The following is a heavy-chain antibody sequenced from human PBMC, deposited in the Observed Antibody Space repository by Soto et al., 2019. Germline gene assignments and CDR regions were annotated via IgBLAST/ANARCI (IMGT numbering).Heavy chain of an antibody. CDR1: GGSISSYY. Sequence: QVQLQESGPGLVKPSETLSLTCTVSGGSISSYYWSWIRQPPGKGLEWIGYIYYSGSTNYNPSLKSRVTISVDTSKNQFSLKLSSATAADTAVYYCARDLLKDAFDIWGQGTMVTVSS. D-gene: IGHD1-26*01. CDR2: IYYSGST. CDR3: ARDLLKDAFDI. J-gene: IGHJ3*02. V-gene: IGHV4-59*01.